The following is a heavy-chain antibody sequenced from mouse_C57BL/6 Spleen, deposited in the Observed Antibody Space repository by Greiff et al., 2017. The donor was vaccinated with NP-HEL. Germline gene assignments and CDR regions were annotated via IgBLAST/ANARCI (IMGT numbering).Heavy chain of an antibody. Sequence: EVKLVESGGGLVKPGGSLKLSCAASGFTFSDYGMHWVRQAPEKGLEWVAYISSGSSTIYYADTVKGRFTISRDNANNTLFLQMTSLRSEDTAMYYCARENDYDEAMDYWGQGTSVTVSS. CDR2: ISSGSSTI. V-gene: IGHV5-17*01. D-gene: IGHD2-4*01. J-gene: IGHJ4*01. CDR1: GFTFSDYG. CDR3: ARENDYDEAMDY.